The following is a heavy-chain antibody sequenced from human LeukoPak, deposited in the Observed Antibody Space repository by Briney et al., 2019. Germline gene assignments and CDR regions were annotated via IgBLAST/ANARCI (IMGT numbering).Heavy chain of an antibody. CDR1: GYSITTSYY. Sequence: SETLSLTCTVSGYSITTSYYWGWIRQSPGKGLQWIGDIYHSGATSYNPSLKSRVTLSVDTSQNQFYLKLKSVTAADTAIYYCARTLRWVVTATGGLQNSFDPWSQGTVVIVSS. V-gene: IGHV4-38-2*02. D-gene: IGHD2-21*02. CDR2: IYHSGAT. CDR3: ARTLRWVVTATGGLQNSFDP. J-gene: IGHJ5*02.